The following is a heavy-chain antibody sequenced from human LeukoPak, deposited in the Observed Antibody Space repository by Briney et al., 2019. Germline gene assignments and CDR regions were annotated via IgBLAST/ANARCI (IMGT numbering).Heavy chain of an antibody. D-gene: IGHD2-2*01. Sequence: EASVKVSCKASGYTFTGYYMHWVRQAPGQGLEWMGRINPNSGGTNYAQKFQGRVTMTRDTSISTAYMELSRLRSDDTPVYYCARIKVGYCSSTSCQEFDPWGQGTLVTVSS. CDR1: GYTFTGYY. V-gene: IGHV1-2*06. CDR3: ARIKVGYCSSTSCQEFDP. CDR2: INPNSGGT. J-gene: IGHJ5*02.